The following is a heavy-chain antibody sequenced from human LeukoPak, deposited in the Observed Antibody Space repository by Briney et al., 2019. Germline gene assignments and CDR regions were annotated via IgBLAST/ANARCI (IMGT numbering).Heavy chain of an antibody. Sequence: PGGSLRLSCAASGFTFSNAWMSWVRQAPGKGLEWVGRIKSKTDGGTTDYAAPVKGRFTISRDDSKNTLYLQMNSLKTEDTAVYYCTTDGSTSSRYYYYGKDVWGQGTTVTVSS. J-gene: IGHJ6*02. V-gene: IGHV3-15*01. CDR1: GFTFSNAW. CDR2: IKSKTDGGTT. CDR3: TTDGSTSSRYYYYGKDV. D-gene: IGHD2-2*01.